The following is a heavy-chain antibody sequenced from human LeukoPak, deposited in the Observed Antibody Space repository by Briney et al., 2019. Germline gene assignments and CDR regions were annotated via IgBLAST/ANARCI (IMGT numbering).Heavy chain of an antibody. Sequence: PSETLSLTSAVYGGSFSGYYWSWIRQPPGKGLEWIGEINHSGSTNYNPSLKSRVTISVDTSKNQFSLKLSSVTAADTAVYYCARYCSGGSCSRGMDVWGQGTTVTVSS. V-gene: IGHV4-34*01. J-gene: IGHJ6*02. CDR2: INHSGST. D-gene: IGHD2-15*01. CDR1: GGSFSGYY. CDR3: ARYCSGGSCSRGMDV.